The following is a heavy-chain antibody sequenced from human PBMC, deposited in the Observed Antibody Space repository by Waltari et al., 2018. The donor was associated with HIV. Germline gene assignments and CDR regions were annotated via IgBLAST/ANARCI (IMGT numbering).Heavy chain of an antibody. V-gene: IGHV4-4*07. D-gene: IGHD3-10*01. CDR2: IYTSGST. Sequence: QVQLQESGPGLVKPSETLSLTCTVPGGSISSYYWSWIRQPAGKGLEWIGRIYTSGSTNYNPSLKSRVTMSVDTSKNQLSLKLSSVTAADTAVYYCARDLYYYGSGSRSASAFDIWGQGTMVTVSS. J-gene: IGHJ3*02. CDR1: GGSISSYY. CDR3: ARDLYYYGSGSRSASAFDI.